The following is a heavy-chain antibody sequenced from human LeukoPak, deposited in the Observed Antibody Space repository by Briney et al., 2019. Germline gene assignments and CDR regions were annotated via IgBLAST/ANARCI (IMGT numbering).Heavy chain of an antibody. D-gene: IGHD2-15*01. CDR3: AGGVAYCSSGRCLAVDN. Sequence: GGSLRLSCAASGFTFSSYAMHWVRQAPGKGLGWVAVISYDGSNKYYADSVKGRFTISRDNSKNTLYLQMNSLRAEDTAVYYCAGGVAYCSSGRCLAVDNWGQGTLVTVSS. J-gene: IGHJ4*02. V-gene: IGHV3-30-3*01. CDR1: GFTFSSYA. CDR2: ISYDGSNK.